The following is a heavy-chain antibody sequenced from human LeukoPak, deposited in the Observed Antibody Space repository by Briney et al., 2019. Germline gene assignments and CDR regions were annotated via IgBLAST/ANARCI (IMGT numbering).Heavy chain of an antibody. CDR2: IYYSGRT. J-gene: IGHJ4*02. Sequence: SETLSLTCTVSGGSFTDYFWGWIRQPPGKGLEWIGGIYYSGRTFYNPSLKNRVSISLDTSKGQFSLNLDSVTAADTAVYFCTRDRAQGTQDYWGQGTLVTVS. V-gene: IGHV4-39*07. CDR1: GGSFTDYF. D-gene: IGHD3-10*01. CDR3: TRDRAQGTQDY.